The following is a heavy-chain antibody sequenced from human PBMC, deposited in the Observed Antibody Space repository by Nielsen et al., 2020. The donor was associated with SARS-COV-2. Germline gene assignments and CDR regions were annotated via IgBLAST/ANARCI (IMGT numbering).Heavy chain of an antibody. J-gene: IGHJ4*01. CDR2: IYPGDCDT. CDR3: ARHFHSLYWYRDY. CDR1: GFSFTSYW. D-gene: IGHD2-8*02. V-gene: IGHV5-51*01. Sequence: GESLKISCQASGFSFTSYWIGWVRQMPGKGLEWIGIIYPGDCDTSYSPSFQGQVTISADNSNSTVYLQWSSLKASDTAMYYCARHFHSLYWYRDYWVHGTLVTVSS.